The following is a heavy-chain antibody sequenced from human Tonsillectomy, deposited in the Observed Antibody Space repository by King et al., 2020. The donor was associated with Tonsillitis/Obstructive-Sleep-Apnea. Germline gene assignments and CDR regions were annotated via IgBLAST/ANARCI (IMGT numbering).Heavy chain of an antibody. CDR2: INPKYGDT. CDR1: GYTFTAYY. D-gene: IGHD4-17*01. CDR3: ARXGVTTXLGTFDX. J-gene: IGHJ3*01. Sequence: QAQLVQSGAEVKKPGASLKVSCKASGYTFTAYYIHWVRQAPGQGLEWMGRINPKYGDTNYAQNFQGRVTMTRDTSISTAYMELNRLRSDDTVVYYCARXGVTTXLGTFDXWGXGTLVTVSS. V-gene: IGHV1-2*05.